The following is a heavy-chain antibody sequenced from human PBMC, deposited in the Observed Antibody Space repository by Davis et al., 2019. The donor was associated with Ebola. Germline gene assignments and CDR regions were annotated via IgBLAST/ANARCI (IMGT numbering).Heavy chain of an antibody. CDR2: ISYDGSNK. V-gene: IGHV3-30*04. CDR3: ARDLPGGDWYFDL. CDR1: GFTFSRYA. Sequence: GESLKISCVASGFTFSRYAMHWVRQAPGKGLEWVAFISYDGSNKYYADSVKGRFTISRDNSKNTLYLQMSSLRAEDTAVYYCARDLPGGDWYFDLWGRGTLVTVSS. J-gene: IGHJ2*01. D-gene: IGHD1-14*01.